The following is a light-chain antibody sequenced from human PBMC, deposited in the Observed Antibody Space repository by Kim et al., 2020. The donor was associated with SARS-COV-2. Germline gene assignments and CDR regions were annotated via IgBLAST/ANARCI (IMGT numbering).Light chain of an antibody. CDR2: AAS. J-gene: IGKJ2*01. V-gene: IGKV1-39*01. CDR3: QQSYSHPRT. CDR1: QSISSY. Sequence: SASVGDRVTITCRASQSISSYLNWYQQKPGKAPKLLIYAASSLQSGVPSRFSGSGSGTDFTLTISSLQPEDFATYYCQQSYSHPRTFGQGTKLEI.